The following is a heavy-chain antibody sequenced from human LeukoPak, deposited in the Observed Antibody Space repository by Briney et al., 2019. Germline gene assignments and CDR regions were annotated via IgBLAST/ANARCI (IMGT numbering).Heavy chain of an antibody. CDR1: GFTLSTYS. V-gene: IGHV3-21*04. D-gene: IGHD4-17*01. CDR3: ARVTVTQGIDY. Sequence: KAGGSLRLSCAASGFTLSTYSMNWVRQAAGKGLEWVSSISSSASYMYYADSVKGRFTISRDNAKNSLYLQMNSLRAEDTAVYYCARVTVTQGIDYWGQGTLVTVSS. J-gene: IGHJ4*02. CDR2: ISSSASYM.